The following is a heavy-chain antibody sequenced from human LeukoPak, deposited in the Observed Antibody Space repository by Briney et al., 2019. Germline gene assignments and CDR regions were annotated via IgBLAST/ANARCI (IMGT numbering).Heavy chain of an antibody. J-gene: IGHJ5*02. D-gene: IGHD6-13*01. CDR1: GGSFSGYY. V-gene: IGHV4-34*01. CDR2: INHSGST. CDR3: ARVWSSSPAYIWFDP. Sequence: PSETLSLTCAVYGGSFSGYYWSWIRQPPGKGLEWIGEINHSGSTNYNPSLKSRVTISVDTSKNQFSLKLSSVTAADTAVYYCARVWSSSPAYIWFDPWGQGTLVTVSS.